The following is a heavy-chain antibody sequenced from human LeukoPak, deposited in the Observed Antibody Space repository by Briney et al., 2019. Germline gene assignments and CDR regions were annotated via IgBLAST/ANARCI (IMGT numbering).Heavy chain of an antibody. CDR1: GYTFTSYY. V-gene: IGHV1-46*01. Sequence: ASVKVSCKASGYTFTSYYMHWVRQAPGQGLEWMGIINPSGGSTSYAQKFQGRVTMTRDTSTSTVYMELSSLRSEDTAVYYCARTIAARPYYYYYYMDVWGKGTTVTVSS. CDR3: ARTIAARPYYYYYYMDV. J-gene: IGHJ6*03. D-gene: IGHD6-6*01. CDR2: INPSGGST.